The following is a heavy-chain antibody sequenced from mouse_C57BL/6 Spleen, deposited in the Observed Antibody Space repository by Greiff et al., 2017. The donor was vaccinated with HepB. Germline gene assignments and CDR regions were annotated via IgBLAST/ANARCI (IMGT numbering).Heavy chain of an antibody. Sequence: EVKLMESGGGLVKPGGSPKLSCAASGFTFSSYAMSWVRQTPEKRLEWVATISDGGSYTYYPDNVKGRFTISRDNAKNNLYLQMSHLKSEDTAMYYCARETGTRAMDYWGQGTSVTVSS. CDR2: ISDGGSYT. V-gene: IGHV5-4*01. CDR3: ARETGTRAMDY. CDR1: GFTFSSYA. D-gene: IGHD4-1*01. J-gene: IGHJ4*01.